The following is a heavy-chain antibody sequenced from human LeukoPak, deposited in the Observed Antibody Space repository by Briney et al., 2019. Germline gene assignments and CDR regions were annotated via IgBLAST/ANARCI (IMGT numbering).Heavy chain of an antibody. Sequence: PGGSLRLSCAASGFTFSSYSMNWVRQAPGKGLEWVSYISSSSSTIYYADSVKGRFTISRDNAKNSLYLQMNSLRAEDTAVYYCAKDRGARGYGYGVFDYWGQGTLVTVSS. CDR3: AKDRGARGYGYGVFDY. CDR2: ISSSSSTI. J-gene: IGHJ4*02. V-gene: IGHV3-48*04. CDR1: GFTFSSYS. D-gene: IGHD5-18*01.